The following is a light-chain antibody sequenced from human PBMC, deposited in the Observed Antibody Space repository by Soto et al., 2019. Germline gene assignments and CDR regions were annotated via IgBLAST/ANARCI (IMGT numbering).Light chain of an antibody. CDR1: QSVSSY. J-gene: IGKJ4*01. V-gene: IGKV3-11*01. CDR2: DAS. Sequence: EIVLTQSPATLSLSPGERATLSCRASQSVSSYLAWYQQKPGQAPRLLIYDASNTATGIPARFSGSGSGTFFTLTISSLEPEDFAVYYCQHRSNWLTFGGGTKVEIK. CDR3: QHRSNWLT.